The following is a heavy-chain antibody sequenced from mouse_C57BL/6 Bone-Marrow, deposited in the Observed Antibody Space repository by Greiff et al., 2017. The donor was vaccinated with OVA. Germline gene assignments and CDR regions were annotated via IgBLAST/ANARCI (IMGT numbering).Heavy chain of an antibody. CDR3: VHGNGGRYYAMDY. V-gene: IGHV7-4*01. J-gene: IGHJ4*01. D-gene: IGHD2-1*01. CDR2: IRNKANGYTT. Sequence: EVKLLESGGGLVQPGASLRLSCAASGFTFTDYYMSWVRQPQGKAPEWLALIRNKANGYTTEYTASVKGRFTISRDNSQNILYLQMNTLRAEDSATYYCVHGNGGRYYAMDYWGQGTSVTVSS. CDR1: GFTFTDYY.